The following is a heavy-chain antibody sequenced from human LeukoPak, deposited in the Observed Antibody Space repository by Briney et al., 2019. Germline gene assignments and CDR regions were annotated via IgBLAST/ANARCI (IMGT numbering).Heavy chain of an antibody. V-gene: IGHV6-1*01. D-gene: IGHD3-10*01. Sequence: SQTLSLTCDISGDSVSSNSAAWNWIRQSPSRGLEWLGRTYYRSKWENDFAPSVKSRITIDPDTSKNQFSLQLNSVTPEDTAVYYCARYYYGSGSAYGFDIWGQGTMVTVSS. CDR1: GDSVSSNSAA. J-gene: IGHJ3*02. CDR2: TYYRSKWEN. CDR3: ARYYYGSGSAYGFDI.